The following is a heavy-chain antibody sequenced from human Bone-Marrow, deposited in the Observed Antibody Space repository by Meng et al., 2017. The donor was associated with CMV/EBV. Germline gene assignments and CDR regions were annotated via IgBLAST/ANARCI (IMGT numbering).Heavy chain of an antibody. CDR1: GFSFSTSG. J-gene: IGHJ4*01. CDR3: ASREGGY. D-gene: IGHD3-10*01. Sequence: GESLKISCAASGFSFSTSGMHWVRQAPGKGLEWVSFIRYDGGEKHYADSVKGRFAVSRDNSENTMFLQMSSLRVEDTAFYYCASREGGYWGQGTLVTVSS. V-gene: IGHV3-30*02. CDR2: IRYDGGEK.